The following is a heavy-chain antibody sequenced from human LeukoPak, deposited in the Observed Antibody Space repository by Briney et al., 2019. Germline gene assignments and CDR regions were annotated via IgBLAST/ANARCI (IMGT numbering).Heavy chain of an antibody. CDR2: IYYSGST. V-gene: IGHV4-59*08. CDR1: VGSISNYY. Sequence: KPSETLSLTCTVSVGSISNYYWSWIRQPPGKGLEWIGYIYYSGSTNYNPSLKSRVTISVDTSKNQFSLKLSSVTAADTAVYYCARHGAYYDILTGYFRPWFDYWGQGTLVTVSS. CDR3: ARHGAYYDILTGYFRPWFDY. J-gene: IGHJ4*02. D-gene: IGHD3-9*01.